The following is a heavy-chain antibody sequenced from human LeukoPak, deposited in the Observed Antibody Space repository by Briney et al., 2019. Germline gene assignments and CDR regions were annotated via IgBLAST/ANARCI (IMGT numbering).Heavy chain of an antibody. D-gene: IGHD6-13*01. CDR3: ASGYSSSW. CDR2: IYYSGST. CDR1: GGSLSGYY. J-gene: IGHJ4*02. V-gene: IGHV4-59*01. Sequence: SETLSLTCTVSGGSLSGYYWSWIRQTPGKGLEWIGYIYYSGSTNYNPSLKSRVTISVDTSKNQFSLKLSSVTAADTAVYYCASGYSSSWWGQGTLVTVSS.